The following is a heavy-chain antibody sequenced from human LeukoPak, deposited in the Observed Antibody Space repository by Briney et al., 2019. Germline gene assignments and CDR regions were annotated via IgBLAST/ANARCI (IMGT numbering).Heavy chain of an antibody. J-gene: IGHJ4*02. V-gene: IGHV3-30-3*01. CDR3: VTHRPWRGVF. D-gene: IGHD3-10*01. CDR2: ISYDGSNK. Sequence: GGSLRLSCAASGFTFSSYAMHWVRQAPGKGLEWVAVISYDGSNKYYADSVKGRFTISRDNSKNTLYLQMNSLKTEDTAVYYCVTHRPWRGVFWGQGTLVTVSS. CDR1: GFTFSSYA.